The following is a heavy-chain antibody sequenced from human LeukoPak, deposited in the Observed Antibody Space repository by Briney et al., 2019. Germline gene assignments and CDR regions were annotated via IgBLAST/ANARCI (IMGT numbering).Heavy chain of an antibody. J-gene: IGHJ4*02. Sequence: PSETLSLTCTVSGGSISSGGYYWSWIRQHPGKGLEWIGYIYYSGSTYYTPSLKSRVTISVDTSKNQFSLTLSSVTAADTAVYYCARGRYCSSTSCYTPFDYWGQETLVTVSS. V-gene: IGHV4-31*03. CDR3: ARGRYCSSTSCYTPFDY. CDR1: GGSISSGGYY. CDR2: IYYSGST. D-gene: IGHD2-2*02.